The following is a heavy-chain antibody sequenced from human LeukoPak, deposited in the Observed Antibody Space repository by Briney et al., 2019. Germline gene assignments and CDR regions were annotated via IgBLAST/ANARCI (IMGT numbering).Heavy chain of an antibody. V-gene: IGHV1-69*06. D-gene: IGHD6-13*01. CDR2: IIPIFGTA. J-gene: IGHJ4*02. CDR3: ARVDSSSWYYFDY. CDR1: GGTFSSYA. Sequence: ASVKVSCKASGGTFSSYAISWVRQAPGQGLEWMGGIIPIFGTANYAQKFQGRVTITADKSTSTAYMELSSLRSDDTAVYYCARVDSSSWYYFDYWGQGTLVTVSS.